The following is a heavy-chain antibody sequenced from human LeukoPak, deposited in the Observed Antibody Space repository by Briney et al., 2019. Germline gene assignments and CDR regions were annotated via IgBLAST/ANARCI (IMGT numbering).Heavy chain of an antibody. CDR3: ARDPSASPTILTGAWDY. J-gene: IGHJ4*02. CDR2: ISAYNGNT. D-gene: IGHD3-9*01. Sequence: VASVTVSCTASGYTFTGYYMHWVRQAPGQGLEWMGWISAYNGNTNYAQKLQGRVTMTTDTSTSTAYMELRSLRSDDTAVYYCARDPSASPTILTGAWDYWGQGTLVTVSS. V-gene: IGHV1-18*04. CDR1: GYTFTGYY.